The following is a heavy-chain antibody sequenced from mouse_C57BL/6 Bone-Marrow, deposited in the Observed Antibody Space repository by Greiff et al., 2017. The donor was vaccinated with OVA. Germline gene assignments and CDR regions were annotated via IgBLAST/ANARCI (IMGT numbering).Heavy chain of an antibody. Sequence: QVQLKQSGPGLVQPSQSLSITCTVSGFSLTSYGVHWVRQSPGKGLEWLGVIWSGGSTDYNAAFISRLSISKDNSKSQVFFKMNSLQADDTAIYYCDRRRIHWSYYYAMDYWGQGTSVTVPS. V-gene: IGHV2-2*01. J-gene: IGHJ4*01. D-gene: IGHD4-1*01. CDR1: GFSLTSYG. CDR2: IWSGGST. CDR3: DRRRIHWSYYYAMDY.